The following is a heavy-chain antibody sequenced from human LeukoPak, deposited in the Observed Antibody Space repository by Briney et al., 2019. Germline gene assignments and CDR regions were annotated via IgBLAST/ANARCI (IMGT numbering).Heavy chain of an antibody. J-gene: IGHJ4*02. V-gene: IGHV4-34*01. CDR3: ARGGIAVAAAVDY. Sequence: SETLSLTCTVSGGSVSSYYWSWIRQPPGKGLEWIGEINHSGSTNYNPSLKSRVTISVDTSKNQFSLKLSSVTAADTAVYYCARGGIAVAAAVDYWGQGTLVTVSS. CDR2: INHSGST. CDR1: GGSVSSYY. D-gene: IGHD6-19*01.